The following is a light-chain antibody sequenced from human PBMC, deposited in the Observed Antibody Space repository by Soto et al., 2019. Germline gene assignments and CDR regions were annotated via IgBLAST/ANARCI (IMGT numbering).Light chain of an antibody. CDR1: QSVSSN. CDR3: QQRSNWPHT. Sequence: EIVMTQSPAPLSVSPGARATLSCRARQSVSSNIAWYRQKPSQAPALHIFGAAASGTGIPARFSGSGSGTGITLTISSLGPEDFAVYYCQQRSNWPHTFGQGTRLEIK. V-gene: IGKV3-11*01. J-gene: IGKJ5*01. CDR2: GAA.